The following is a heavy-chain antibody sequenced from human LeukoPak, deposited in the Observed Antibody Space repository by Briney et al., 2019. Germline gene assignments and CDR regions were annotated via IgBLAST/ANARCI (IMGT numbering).Heavy chain of an antibody. Sequence: GGSLRLSCAASGFTVSSNYMSWVRQAPGKGLEWVSDIYSGGSTYYADSVKGRFTISRDNSKNTLYLQMNSLRAEDTAVYYCASSGRYPGAPGYFDYWGQGTLVTVSS. CDR3: ASSGRYPGAPGYFDY. CDR1: GFTVSSNY. CDR2: IYSGGST. V-gene: IGHV3-53*01. D-gene: IGHD3-10*01. J-gene: IGHJ4*02.